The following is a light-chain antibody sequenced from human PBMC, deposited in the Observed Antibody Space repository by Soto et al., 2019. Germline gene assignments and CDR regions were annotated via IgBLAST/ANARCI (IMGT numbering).Light chain of an antibody. Sequence: DIQMTQSPPPLSASVGDRVTITCRASQSISTYLNWYQQKPGKAPKLLIYAASTLQSGVPSRFSGSGSGTDFTLIISSLQPEDFATYYCQQSFSTPTFGQGTRLEIK. V-gene: IGKV1-39*01. CDR3: QQSFSTPT. CDR1: QSISTY. CDR2: AAS. J-gene: IGKJ5*01.